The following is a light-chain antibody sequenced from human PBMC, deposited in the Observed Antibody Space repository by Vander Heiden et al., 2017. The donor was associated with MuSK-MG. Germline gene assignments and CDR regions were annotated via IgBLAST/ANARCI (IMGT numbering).Light chain of an antibody. V-gene: IGLV2-14*03. CDR1: RSDVVGYNY. J-gene: IGLJ2*01. CDR2: DVS. Sequence: QSALTQPACVSGSPGQSISISCPGPRSDVVGYNYVSCDHHHPGKAHKLMIEDVSNRPSWLSTRCSCSKSGNTASMTISGLQAEDEADDYCSSYTSSSTRGVVFGGGTKRTVL. CDR3: SSYTSSSTRGVV.